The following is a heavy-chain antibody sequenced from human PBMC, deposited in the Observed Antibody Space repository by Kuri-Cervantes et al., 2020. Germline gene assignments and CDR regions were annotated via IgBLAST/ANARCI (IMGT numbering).Heavy chain of an antibody. CDR1: GHTFTGYY. CDR2: INPNSGGT. J-gene: IGHJ5*02. D-gene: IGHD2-15*01. V-gene: IGHV1-2*04. CDR3: ARAGVNTPAAKGPFDP. Sequence: ASVKVSCKASGHTFTGYYMHWVRQAPGQGLEWMGWINPNSGGTNYTQKFQGWVTMTRDTSISTAYMELRSPRSDDTAVYYCARAGVNTPAAKGPFDPWGQGTLVTVSS.